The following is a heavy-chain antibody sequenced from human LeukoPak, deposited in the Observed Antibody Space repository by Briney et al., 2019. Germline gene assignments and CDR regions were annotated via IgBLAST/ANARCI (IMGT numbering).Heavy chain of an antibody. CDR1: GYTFTSYY. CDR3: ARGTGSRGYYDSSGYYLSY. V-gene: IGHV1-46*01. Sequence: EASVKVSCTASGYTFTSYYMHWVRQAPGQGLEWMGIINPSGGSTSYAQKFQGRVTMTRDTSTSTVYMELSSLRSEDTAVYYCARGTGSRGYYDSSGYYLSYWGQGTLVTVSS. CDR2: INPSGGST. D-gene: IGHD3-22*01. J-gene: IGHJ4*02.